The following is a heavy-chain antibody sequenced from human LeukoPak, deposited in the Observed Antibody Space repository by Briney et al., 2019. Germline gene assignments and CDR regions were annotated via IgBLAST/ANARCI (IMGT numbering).Heavy chain of an antibody. CDR3: ARAVAGAFDY. Sequence: PGGSLRLSCAASGFTFTTYWMSWVRQAPGKGLVWVSRINSDGSSTSYADSVKGRFTISRDNAKNTLYLQMNSLRAEDTAVYYCARAVAGAFDYWGQGTLVTVSS. CDR2: INSDGSST. V-gene: IGHV3-74*01. D-gene: IGHD6-19*01. CDR1: GFTFTTYW. J-gene: IGHJ4*02.